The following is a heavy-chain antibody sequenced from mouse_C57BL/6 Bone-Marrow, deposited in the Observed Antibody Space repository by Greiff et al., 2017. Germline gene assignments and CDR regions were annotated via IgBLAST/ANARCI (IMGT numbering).Heavy chain of an antibody. CDR1: GYTFTTYP. CDR3: ARGYYGSSSYWYFGV. CDR2: FHPYNDDT. Sequence: QVQLQQSGAELVKPGASVKMSCKASGYTFTTYPIEWMKQNHGKSLEWIGNFHPYNDDTKYNEKFKGKATLTVEKSSSTVYLELSRLTSDDSAVYYCARGYYGSSSYWYFGVWGTGTTVTVSS. V-gene: IGHV1-47*01. D-gene: IGHD1-1*01. J-gene: IGHJ1*03.